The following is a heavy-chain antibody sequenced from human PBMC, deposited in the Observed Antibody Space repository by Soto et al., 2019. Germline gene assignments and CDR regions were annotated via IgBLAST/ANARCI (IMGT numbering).Heavy chain of an antibody. D-gene: IGHD2-2*01. CDR3: ARGPQTSDF. V-gene: IGHV1-18*01. CDR2: INTYNGNT. Sequence: QVQLVQSGPEVKKPGASVKVSCKTSGYIFTTYSIAWVRQAPGQGLEWMGWINTYNGNTHYTQKFQDRVTVTTDTSTAPAYMELSSLTSDDTAVYFCARGPQTSDFWGQGTLITVSS. J-gene: IGHJ4*02. CDR1: GYIFTTYS.